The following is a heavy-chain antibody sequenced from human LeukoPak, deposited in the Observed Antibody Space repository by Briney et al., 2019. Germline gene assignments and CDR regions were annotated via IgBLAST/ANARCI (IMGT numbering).Heavy chain of an antibody. J-gene: IGHJ4*02. CDR1: GNSVSTYY. D-gene: IGHD3-3*01. Sequence: SETLSLTCVVSGNSVSTYYWNWIRQPPGKGLEWIGHIYYNGTTNYNPSLKSRVTISADMSKNLFSLRLSSVTTADTAVYYCARAGRSAIYGYYLDYWGQGTLVAVSS. V-gene: IGHV4-59*02. CDR2: IYYNGTT. CDR3: ARAGRSAIYGYYLDY.